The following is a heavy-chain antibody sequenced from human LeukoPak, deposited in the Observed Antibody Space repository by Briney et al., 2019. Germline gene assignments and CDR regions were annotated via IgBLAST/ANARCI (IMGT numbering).Heavy chain of an antibody. V-gene: IGHV4-59*01. J-gene: IGHJ6*02. CDR3: ARDQFWSGYYHYYGMDV. D-gene: IGHD3-3*01. CDR1: GVSISSYY. CDR2: IYYSGST. Sequence: SETLSLTCTVSGVSISSYYWSWIRQPPGKGLEWIGYIYYSGSTNYNPSLKSRVTISVDTSKNQFSLKLSSVTAADTAVYYCARDQFWSGYYHYYGMDVWGQGTTVTVSS.